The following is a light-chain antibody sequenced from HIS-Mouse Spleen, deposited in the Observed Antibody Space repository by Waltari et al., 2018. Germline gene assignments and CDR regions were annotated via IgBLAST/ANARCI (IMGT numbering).Light chain of an antibody. CDR1: ALPKKY. Sequence: SYELTQPPPVSVSPGQTARITCSGDALPKKYASWSQHMSGQAPVLVSYEDSKRPSGIPERFSGSSSGTMATLTISGAQVEDEADYYCYSTDSSGNHRVFGGGTKLTVL. CDR2: EDS. CDR3: YSTDSSGNHRV. J-gene: IGLJ2*01. V-gene: IGLV3-10*01.